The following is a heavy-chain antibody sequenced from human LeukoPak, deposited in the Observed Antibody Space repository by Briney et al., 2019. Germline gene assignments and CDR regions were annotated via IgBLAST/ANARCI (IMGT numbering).Heavy chain of an antibody. D-gene: IGHD3-22*01. Sequence: SETLSLTCTVSGGSISSSSYYWGWIRQPPGKGLEWIGSIYYSGSTYYNPSLKSRFTISVDTSKNQFSLNLRLVTAGDIAVYFCALTYYYYSSCFLPPWDYWGQGTLVTVSS. CDR2: IYYSGST. V-gene: IGHV4-39*01. CDR1: GGSISSSSYY. J-gene: IGHJ4*02. CDR3: ALTYYYYSSCFLPPWDY.